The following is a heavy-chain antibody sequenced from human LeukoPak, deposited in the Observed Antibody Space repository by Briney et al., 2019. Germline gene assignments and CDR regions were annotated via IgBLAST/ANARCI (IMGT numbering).Heavy chain of an antibody. J-gene: IGHJ3*02. Sequence: SETLSLTCTVSGGSISSYYWSWIRQPPGKGLEWIGYIYYSGSTNYNPSLKSRVTISVDTSKNQFSLKLSSVTAADTAVYYCARGTMTTVRTGSAFDIWGQGTMVTVSS. CDR1: GGSISSYY. D-gene: IGHD4-17*01. CDR3: ARGTMTTVRTGSAFDI. V-gene: IGHV4-59*01. CDR2: IYYSGST.